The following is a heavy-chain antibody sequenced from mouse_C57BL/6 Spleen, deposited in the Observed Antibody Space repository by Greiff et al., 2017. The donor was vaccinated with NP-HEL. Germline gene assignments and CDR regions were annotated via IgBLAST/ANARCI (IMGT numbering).Heavy chain of an antibody. CDR2: ISSGSSTI. CDR3: ARGYYSNYVKTWFAY. D-gene: IGHD2-5*01. Sequence: DVKLVESGGGLVKPGGSLKLSCAASGFTFSDYGMHWVRQAPEQGLEWVAYISSGSSTIYYADTVKGRFTISRDNAKNTLFLQMTSLRSEDTAMYYCARGYYSNYVKTWFAYWGQGTLVTVSA. V-gene: IGHV5-17*01. CDR1: GFTFSDYG. J-gene: IGHJ3*01.